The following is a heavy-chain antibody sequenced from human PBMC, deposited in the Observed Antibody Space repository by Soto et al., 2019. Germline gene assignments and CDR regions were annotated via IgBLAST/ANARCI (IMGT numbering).Heavy chain of an antibody. CDR2: ISTYNGDT. V-gene: IGHV1-18*01. D-gene: IGHD2-15*01. J-gene: IGHJ6*02. CDR3: ARAGAAPYYYYGMDV. Sequence: ASVKVSCKASGYTFSTSGMIWLRQAPGQGLEWMGWISTYNGDTNDAPKFQDRVTMTSDTSTSTVYMELRSLRSDDTAVYYCARAGAAPYYYYGMDVWGQGTMVTVSS. CDR1: GYTFSTSG.